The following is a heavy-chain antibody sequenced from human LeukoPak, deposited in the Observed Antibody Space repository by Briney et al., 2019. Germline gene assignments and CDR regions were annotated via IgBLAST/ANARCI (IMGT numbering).Heavy chain of an antibody. D-gene: IGHD5-24*01. Sequence: GGSLRLSCAASGFLVSDNYMHWLRQAPGKGLEWVSYISSSSYTNYADSVKGRFTISRDNAKNSLYLQMNSLRAEDTAVYYCARTPGRDGYIYWGQGTLVTVSS. CDR1: GFLVSDNY. V-gene: IGHV3-11*06. J-gene: IGHJ4*02. CDR2: ISSSSYT. CDR3: ARTPGRDGYIY.